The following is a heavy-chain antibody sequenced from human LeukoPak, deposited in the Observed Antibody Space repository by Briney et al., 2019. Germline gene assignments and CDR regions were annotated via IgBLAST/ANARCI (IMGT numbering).Heavy chain of an antibody. CDR1: GGSISSYY. Sequence: SETLSLTCTVSGGSISSYYWSWIRQPPGKGLEWIGYIYYSGSTNYNPSLKSRVTISVDTSKNQFSLKLSSVTAADTAVYYCARGGGVWMYYDFWSGYSLDYWGQGTLVTVSS. CDR2: IYYSGST. V-gene: IGHV4-59*12. D-gene: IGHD3-3*01. J-gene: IGHJ4*02. CDR3: ARGGGVWMYYDFWSGYSLDY.